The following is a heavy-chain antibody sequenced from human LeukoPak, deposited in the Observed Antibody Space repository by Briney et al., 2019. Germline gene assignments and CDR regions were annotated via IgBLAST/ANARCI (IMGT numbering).Heavy chain of an antibody. Sequence: GGSLRLSCAASGFTFSSYAMSWVRQAPGKGLEWVSAISGSGGSTYYADSVKGRFTISRDNSKNTLYLQMNSLRAEDTAVYYCARNVWGSYRAIDYWGQGTLVTVSS. J-gene: IGHJ4*02. V-gene: IGHV3-23*01. D-gene: IGHD3-16*02. CDR3: ARNVWGSYRAIDY. CDR1: GFTFSSYA. CDR2: ISGSGGST.